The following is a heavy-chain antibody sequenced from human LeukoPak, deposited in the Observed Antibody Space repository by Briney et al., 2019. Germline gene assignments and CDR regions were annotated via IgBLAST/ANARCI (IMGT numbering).Heavy chain of an antibody. Sequence: GGSLRLSCAASGFTFRDYYMTWLRQAPGKGLEWLSYISNSGSTVFYADSIKGRFTVSRDNAKRSLYLQIESLRDDDTAVYHCALGTINKDYYFGMDVWGQGTTVTVSS. CDR3: ALGTINKDYYFGMDV. J-gene: IGHJ6*02. D-gene: IGHD2-8*01. V-gene: IGHV3-11*01. CDR2: ISNSGSTV. CDR1: GFTFRDYY.